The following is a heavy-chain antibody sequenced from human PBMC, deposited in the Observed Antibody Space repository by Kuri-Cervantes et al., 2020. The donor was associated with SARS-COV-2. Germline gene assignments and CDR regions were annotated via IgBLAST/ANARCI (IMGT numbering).Heavy chain of an antibody. D-gene: IGHD2-8*01. Sequence: ASVKVSCKASGYTFTSYGFSWVRQAPGQGLECMGWISAYNGNTNYAQKFQGRVTMTTDTSTSTAYMELRSLRSDDTAVYYCARDSQDIVLMVYANGFPNWFDPWGQGTLVTVSS. CDR1: GYTFTSYG. CDR2: ISAYNGNT. V-gene: IGHV1-18*01. CDR3: ARDSQDIVLMVYANGFPNWFDP. J-gene: IGHJ5*02.